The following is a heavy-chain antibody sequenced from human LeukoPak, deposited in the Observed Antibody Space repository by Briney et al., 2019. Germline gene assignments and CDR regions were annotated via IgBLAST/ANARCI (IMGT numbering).Heavy chain of an antibody. Sequence: SETLSLTCAVYGGSFSGYYWSWIRQPPGKWLERIGEINHSGSTNYNPSLKSRVTISVDTSKNQFSLKLSSVTAADTAVYYCARGDKDVVVVAATLDYWGQGTLVTVSS. CDR3: ARGDKDVVVVAATLDY. CDR1: GGSFSGYY. CDR2: INHSGST. J-gene: IGHJ4*02. D-gene: IGHD2-15*01. V-gene: IGHV4-34*01.